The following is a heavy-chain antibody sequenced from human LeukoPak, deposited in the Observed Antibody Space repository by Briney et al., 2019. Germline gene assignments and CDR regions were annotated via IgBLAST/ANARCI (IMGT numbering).Heavy chain of an antibody. J-gene: IGHJ1*01. D-gene: IGHD2-15*01. Sequence: GSLRLSCAASGFTVSSNYMSRVRQAPGKGLEWVSVIYSGGNTYYADSVKGRFTISRDNSKNTLYLQMNSLRAEDTAVYYCASGYCSGGHCYSVYFQHWGQGTLVTVSS. CDR3: ASGYCSGGHCYSVYFQH. CDR1: GFTVSSNY. CDR2: IYSGGNT. V-gene: IGHV3-53*01.